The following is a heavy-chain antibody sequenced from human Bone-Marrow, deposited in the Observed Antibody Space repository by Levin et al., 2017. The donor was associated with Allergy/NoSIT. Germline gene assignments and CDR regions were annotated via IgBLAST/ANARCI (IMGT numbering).Heavy chain of an antibody. V-gene: IGHV4-39*01. D-gene: IGHD3-10*01. CDR3: ARHVSGEVLWFGELSPLDY. J-gene: IGHJ4*02. CDR2: IYHSGST. Sequence: SETLSLTCTVSGGSISSSSYYWGWIRQPPGKALEWIGCIYHSGSTYYNPSLKSRVTILVDTSKNQFSLKLSSVTAADTAVYYCARHVSGEVLWFGELSPLDYWGQGTLVTVSS. CDR1: GGSISSSSYY.